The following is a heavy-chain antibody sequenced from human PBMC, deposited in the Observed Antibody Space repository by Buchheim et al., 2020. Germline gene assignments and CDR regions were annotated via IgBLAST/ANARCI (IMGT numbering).Heavy chain of an antibody. V-gene: IGHV1-8*01. CDR1: GYTFTSYD. CDR3: ARVPVVPAAWGYYYCGMDV. CDR2: MNPNSGNT. Sequence: QVQLVQSGAEVKKPGASVKVSCKASGYTFTSYDINWVRQATGQGLEWMGWMNPNSGNTGYAQKFQGRVTMTRNTSISTAYMELSSLRSEDTAVYYCARVPVVPAAWGYYYCGMDVWGHGTT. J-gene: IGHJ6*02. D-gene: IGHD2-2*01.